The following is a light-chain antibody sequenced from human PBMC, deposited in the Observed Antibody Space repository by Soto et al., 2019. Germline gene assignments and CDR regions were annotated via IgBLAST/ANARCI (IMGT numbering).Light chain of an antibody. CDR1: SSDVGGYNY. CDR3: SSHAGSHNVL. Sequence: QSALTQPPSASGSPGQSVTISCTGTSSDVGGYNYVSWYQQYPGKAPKLMIYELSKRPSGVPDRFSGSRSGNTASLTVSGLQAEDEANYYWSSHAGSHNVLFGGGTMLTVL. J-gene: IGLJ2*01. CDR2: ELS. V-gene: IGLV2-8*01.